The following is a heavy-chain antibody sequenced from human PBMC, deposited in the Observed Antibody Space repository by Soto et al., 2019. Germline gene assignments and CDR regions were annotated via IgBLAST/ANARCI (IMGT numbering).Heavy chain of an antibody. V-gene: IGHV4-39*02. CDR3: ARESRYNWFDP. CDR2: VYYSGTT. J-gene: IGHJ5*02. CDR1: GGSISIRDYY. Sequence: QMQLQESGPGLVKPSETLSLTCTVSGGSISIRDYYWGWIRQTPGKGLEWIGSVYYSGTTYYNPSLKSRVTISVDTSKNQFSLKVSSVTAADTAVYYCARESRYNWFDPWGQGTLVTVSS.